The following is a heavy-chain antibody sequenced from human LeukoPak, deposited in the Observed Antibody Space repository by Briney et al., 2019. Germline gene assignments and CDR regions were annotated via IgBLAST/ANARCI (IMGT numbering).Heavy chain of an antibody. CDR1: GFTFSSYG. D-gene: IGHD4-11*01. V-gene: IGHV3-30*02. J-gene: IGHJ6*03. Sequence: GGSLRLSCAASGFTFSSYGMRWVRQAPGKGLEWVAFIRYDGSNKYYADSVKGRFTISRDNSKNTLYLQMNSLRAEDTAVYYCARLMTVTTLEYYYYYYYMDVWGKGTTVTVSS. CDR2: IRYDGSNK. CDR3: ARLMTVTTLEYYYYYYYMDV.